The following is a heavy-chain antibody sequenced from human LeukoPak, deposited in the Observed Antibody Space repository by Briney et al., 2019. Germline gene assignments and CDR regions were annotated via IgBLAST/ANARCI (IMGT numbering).Heavy chain of an antibody. CDR3: ARDLYYYDSSGYYYRWFDP. CDR2: IYYSGST. CDR1: GGSISSNSYY. D-gene: IGHD3-22*01. V-gene: IGHV4-39*07. Sequence: KASETLSLTCTVSGGSISSNSYYWGWIRQPPGKGLEWIGSIYYSGSTYYNPSLKSRVTISVDTSKNQFSLKLSSVTAADTAVYYCARDLYYYDSSGYYYRWFDPWGRGTLVTVSS. J-gene: IGHJ5*02.